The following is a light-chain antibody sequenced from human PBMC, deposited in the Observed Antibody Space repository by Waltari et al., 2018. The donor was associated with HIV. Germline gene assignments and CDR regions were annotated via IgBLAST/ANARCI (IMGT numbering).Light chain of an antibody. V-gene: IGKV3-20*01. J-gene: IGKJ1*01. CDR1: QTISSTY. Sequence: EIALTQSPGTLSLSPGERATLSCRASQTISSTYLACYQQKPGQAPRLLIYGASSRATGIPDRFSGSGSGTDFTLTISSLEPEDCAVYYCQQYIGSPRTFGQGTKVELK. CDR2: GAS. CDR3: QQYIGSPRT.